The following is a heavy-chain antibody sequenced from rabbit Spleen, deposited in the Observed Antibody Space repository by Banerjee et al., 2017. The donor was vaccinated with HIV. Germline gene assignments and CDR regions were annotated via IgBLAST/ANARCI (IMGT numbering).Heavy chain of an antibody. D-gene: IGHD1-1*01. V-gene: IGHV1S45*01. J-gene: IGHJ4*01. CDR2: IYAGSSGSA. Sequence: QEQLVESGGGLVRPEGSLKLSCTASGFSFSSNDYMCWVRQAPGKGLEWISCIYAGSSGSAYYASWAKGRFTISKTSSTTVTLQMTSLTAADTATYFCARDNGSGDYIDVYFDLWGPGTLVTVS. CDR3: ARDNGSGDYIDVYFDL. CDR1: GFSFSSNDY.